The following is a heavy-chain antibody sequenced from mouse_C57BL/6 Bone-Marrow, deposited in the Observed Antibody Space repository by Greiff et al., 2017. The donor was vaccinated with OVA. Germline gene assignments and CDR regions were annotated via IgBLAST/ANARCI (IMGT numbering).Heavy chain of an antibody. V-gene: IGHV1-69*01. CDR3: AKDDYDDGTWFAY. D-gene: IGHD2-4*01. Sequence: QVQLQQPGAELVMPGASVKLSCKASGYTFTSYWMHWVKQRPGQGLAWIGEIDPSDSYTNYNQKFKGKSTLTVDKSSSTAYMQLSSLTSEDSAVYYCAKDDYDDGTWFAYWGQGTLVTVSA. CDR1: GYTFTSYW. J-gene: IGHJ3*01. CDR2: IDPSDSYT.